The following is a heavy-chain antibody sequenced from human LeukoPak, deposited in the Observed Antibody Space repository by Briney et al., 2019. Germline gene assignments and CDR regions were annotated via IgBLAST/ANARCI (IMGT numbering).Heavy chain of an antibody. CDR2: IKQDGSEK. J-gene: IGHJ5*02. Sequence: GGSLRLSCAASGFTFSSYWMSWVRQAPGKGLEWVASIKQDGSEKYYVDSVKGRSTISRDNAKNSLYLQMNSLRAEDTALYYCARAPGEGWFDPWSQGTLVTVSS. D-gene: IGHD4-17*01. V-gene: IGHV3-7*01. CDR1: GFTFSSYW. CDR3: ARAPGEGWFDP.